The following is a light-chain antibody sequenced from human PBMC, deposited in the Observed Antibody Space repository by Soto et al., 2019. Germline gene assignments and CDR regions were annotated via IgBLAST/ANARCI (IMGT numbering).Light chain of an antibody. J-gene: IGKJ5*01. CDR2: GAS. CDR3: QQYGSSPIT. V-gene: IGKV3-20*01. CDR1: QSVSSNY. Sequence: EIVLTQSPGTLSLSPGERATLSCRASQSVSSNYLAWYQQKPGQAHRLLIYGASTRSTGMSDRFSGSGSGTDFTLIISRLEPEDVAVYYCQQYGSSPITFGQGTRLEIK.